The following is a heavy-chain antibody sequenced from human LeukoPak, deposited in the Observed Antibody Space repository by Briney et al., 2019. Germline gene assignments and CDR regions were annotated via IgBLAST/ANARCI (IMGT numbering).Heavy chain of an antibody. CDR3: ARDLRFLEWLLRY. CDR2: INPNSGGT. D-gene: IGHD3-3*01. V-gene: IGHV1-2*02. CDR1: GYTFTGYY. Sequence: ASVKVSCKASGYTFTGYYMHWVRQASGQGLEWMGWINPNSGGTNYAQKFQGRVTMTRDTSISTAYMELSRLRSDDTAVYYCARDLRFLEWLLRYWGQGTLVTVSS. J-gene: IGHJ4*02.